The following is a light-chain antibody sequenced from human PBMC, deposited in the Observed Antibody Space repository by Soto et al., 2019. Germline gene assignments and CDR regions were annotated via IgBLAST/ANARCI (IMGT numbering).Light chain of an antibody. CDR1: QSVSSSY. CDR3: QQSHITSKA. J-gene: IGKJ4*01. Sequence: SQSVSSSYLAWYQQKPGQAPRLLIYGASSRATGIPDRFSVSRSGTDITVTTIGLESQHFRSSDLQQSHITSKAFGGGTKVDIK. V-gene: IGKV3-20*01. CDR2: GAS.